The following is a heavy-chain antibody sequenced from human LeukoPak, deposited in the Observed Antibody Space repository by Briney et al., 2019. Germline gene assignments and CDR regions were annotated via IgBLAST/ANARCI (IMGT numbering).Heavy chain of an antibody. V-gene: IGHV4-39*01. J-gene: IGHJ6*03. CDR2: IYYSGST. CDR1: GGSISSSSYY. CDR3: ATTYSSSATWYYYYYMDV. Sequence: SETLSLTCTVSGGSISSSSYYWGWIRQPPGKGLEWIGSIYYSGSTYYNPSLKSRVTISVDTSKNQFSLKPSSVTAADTAVYYCATTYSSSATWYYYYYMDVWGKGTTVTVSS. D-gene: IGHD6-13*01.